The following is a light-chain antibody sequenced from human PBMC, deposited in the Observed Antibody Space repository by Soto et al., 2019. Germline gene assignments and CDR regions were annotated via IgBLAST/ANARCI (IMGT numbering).Light chain of an antibody. CDR2: EDT. V-gene: IGLV2-23*01. Sequence: QSVLTQPASVSGSPGQSITISCTGTSRDVGIYNLVSWYQLHPGKVPKLIIYEDTKRPSGISSRFSGSESGITAFLTISGLQAEDEADYYRCSYAGSSTYVSGTGTKVTVL. CDR3: CSYAGSSTYV. J-gene: IGLJ1*01. CDR1: SRDVGIYNL.